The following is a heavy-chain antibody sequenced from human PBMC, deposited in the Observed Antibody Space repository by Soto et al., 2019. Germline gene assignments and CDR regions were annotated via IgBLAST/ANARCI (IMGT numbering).Heavy chain of an antibody. Sequence: GGSLRLSCAASGVTFSSDAMSWVRQAPGRGLEWVSAISGGGGSTYYADSVKGRFTISRDTSKNTLYLQMNSLRAEDTAVYYCAKDFSAMTGYYFDYWGQGTLVTVSS. V-gene: IGHV3-23*01. CDR2: ISGGGGST. D-gene: IGHD3-9*01. CDR3: AKDFSAMTGYYFDY. J-gene: IGHJ4*02. CDR1: GVTFSSDA.